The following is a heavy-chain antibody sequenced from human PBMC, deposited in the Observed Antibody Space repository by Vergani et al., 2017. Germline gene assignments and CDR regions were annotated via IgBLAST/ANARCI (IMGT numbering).Heavy chain of an antibody. V-gene: IGHV5-51*01. Sequence: EVQLVQSGAEVKKPGESLKISCKGSGSSFTSYWIGWVRQMPGKGLEWMGIIYPGDSDTRYSPSFQGQVTISADKSISTAYLQWSSLKASDTAMYYCARQDGGEYYDSSGYSPFDYWGQGTLVTVSS. CDR1: GSSFTSYW. J-gene: IGHJ4*02. CDR3: ARQDGGEYYDSSGYSPFDY. D-gene: IGHD3-22*01. CDR2: IYPGDSDT.